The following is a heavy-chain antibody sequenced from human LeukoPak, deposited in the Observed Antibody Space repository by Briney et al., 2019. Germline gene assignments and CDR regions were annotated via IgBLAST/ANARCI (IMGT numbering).Heavy chain of an antibody. J-gene: IGHJ4*02. CDR2: IYYSGST. Sequence: SETLSLTCTVSGGSISSYYWSWIRQPPGKGLEWIGYIYYSGSTNYNPSLKSRVTISVDTSKNQFSLKLSSVTAADTAVYYCARHPLEYYDFWSGYYKRGPFDYRGQGTLVTVSS. CDR3: ARHPLEYYDFWSGYYKRGPFDY. D-gene: IGHD3-3*01. CDR1: GGSISSYY. V-gene: IGHV4-59*08.